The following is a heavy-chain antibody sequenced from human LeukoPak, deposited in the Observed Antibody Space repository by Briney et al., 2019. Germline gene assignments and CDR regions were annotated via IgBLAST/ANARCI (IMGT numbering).Heavy chain of an antibody. CDR3: ARVWQDYSGVDY. CDR2: ITSSGDSI. V-gene: IGHV3-48*02. J-gene: IGHJ4*02. D-gene: IGHD2-21*01. Sequence: GGSLRLSCAASGFSFSTYSMNWVRQAPGKGLEWVSYITSSGDSIYYADSVKGRFTISRDNAKSSLYLQMNSLRDEDTAVYYCARVWQDYSGVDYWGQGTLVTVSS. CDR1: GFSFSTYS.